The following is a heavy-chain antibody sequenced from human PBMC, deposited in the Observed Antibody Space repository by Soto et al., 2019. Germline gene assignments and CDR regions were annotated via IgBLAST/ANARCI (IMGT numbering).Heavy chain of an antibody. CDR1: GYTFTSYG. Sequence: ASVKVSCKASGYTFTSYGISWVRQAPGQGLEWMGWISAYNGNTNYAQKLQGRVTMTTDTSTSTAYMELRSLRSDDTAVYYCARDDNDDFWSGYTPDFDYWGQGTLVTVSS. V-gene: IGHV1-18*01. CDR2: ISAYNGNT. CDR3: ARDDNDDFWSGYTPDFDY. J-gene: IGHJ4*02. D-gene: IGHD3-3*01.